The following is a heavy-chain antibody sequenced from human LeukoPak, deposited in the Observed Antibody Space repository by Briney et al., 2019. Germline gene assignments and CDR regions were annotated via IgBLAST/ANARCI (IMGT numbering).Heavy chain of an antibody. J-gene: IGHJ6*03. CDR3: AREGYYMDV. Sequence: PSETLSLTCTVSGYSISSGYYWGWIRQPPGKGLEWIGSIYHSGSTYYNPSLKSRVTISVDTSKNQFSLKLSSVTAADTAVYYCAREGYYMDVWGKGTTVTVSS. V-gene: IGHV4-38-2*02. CDR2: IYHSGST. CDR1: GYSISSGYY.